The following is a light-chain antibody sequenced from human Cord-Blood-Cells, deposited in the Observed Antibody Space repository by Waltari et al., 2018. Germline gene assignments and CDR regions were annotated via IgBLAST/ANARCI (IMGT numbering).Light chain of an antibody. CDR2: EGS. V-gene: IGLV2-23*01. Sequence: QSALTQPASVSGSPRQPITIPCTGTCMDVGRYNLVSWYQQHPGKAPKLMIYEGSKRPSGVSNRFSGSKSGNTASLTISGLQAEDEADYYCCSYAGSSTWVFGGGTKLTVL. J-gene: IGLJ3*02. CDR1: CMDVGRYNL. CDR3: CSYAGSSTWV.